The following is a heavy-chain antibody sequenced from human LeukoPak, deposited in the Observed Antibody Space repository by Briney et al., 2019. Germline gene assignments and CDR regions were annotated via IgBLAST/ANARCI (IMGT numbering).Heavy chain of an antibody. CDR3: ARRPRELLRHYFDY. CDR2: INHSGST. Sequence: SETLSLTCAVSGGSTSSSNWWSWVRQPPGKGLEWIGEINHSGSTNYNPSLKSRVTISVDTSKNQFSLKLSSVTAADTAVYYCARRPRELLRHYFDYWGQGTLVTVSS. D-gene: IGHD1-26*01. V-gene: IGHV4-4*02. J-gene: IGHJ4*02. CDR1: GGSTSSSNW.